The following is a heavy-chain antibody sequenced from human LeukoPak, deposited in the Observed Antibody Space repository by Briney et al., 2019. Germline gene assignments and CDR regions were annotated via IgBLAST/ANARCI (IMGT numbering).Heavy chain of an antibody. Sequence: SETLSLTCAVSGGSFSNFYWSWIRQAPGKGLEWIGEITRYGNTNYNPFLKSRVTISRDTSRNQFSLKLSSVTAADTAVYYCARVAARRFDYWGQGTLVTVSS. V-gene: IGHV4-34*01. D-gene: IGHD6-6*01. J-gene: IGHJ4*02. CDR2: ITRYGNT. CDR1: GGSFSNFY. CDR3: ARVAARRFDY.